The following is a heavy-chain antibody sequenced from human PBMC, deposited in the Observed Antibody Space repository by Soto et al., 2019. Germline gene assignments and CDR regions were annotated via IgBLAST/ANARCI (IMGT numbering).Heavy chain of an antibody. J-gene: IGHJ5*02. D-gene: IGHD2-2*02. Sequence: SVKVSCKASGGTFSSYAISWVRQAPGQGLEWMGGIIPIFGTANYAQKFQGRVTITADESTSTAYMELSSLRSEDTAVYYCARDIVVVPAAIGKYNWFDPWGQGALVTVSS. V-gene: IGHV1-69*13. CDR3: ARDIVVVPAAIGKYNWFDP. CDR2: IIPIFGTA. CDR1: GGTFSSYA.